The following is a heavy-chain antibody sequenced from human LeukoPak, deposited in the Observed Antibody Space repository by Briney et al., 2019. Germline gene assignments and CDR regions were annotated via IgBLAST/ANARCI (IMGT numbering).Heavy chain of an antibody. V-gene: IGHV6-1*01. J-gene: IGHJ6*04. D-gene: IGHD6-13*01. CDR1: GDSVPNNIAA. Sequence: SQNLSLTCVIYGDSVPNNIAAWNWIRQSPSRRLEWLGRTYYRSKWYNDYAVSVESRITINPDTSKNQFSLQLNSVTPEDTAVYYSARDVTAGAGAVGMAVWGKGTTVTVSS. CDR3: ARDVTAGAGAVGMAV. CDR2: TYYRSKWYN.